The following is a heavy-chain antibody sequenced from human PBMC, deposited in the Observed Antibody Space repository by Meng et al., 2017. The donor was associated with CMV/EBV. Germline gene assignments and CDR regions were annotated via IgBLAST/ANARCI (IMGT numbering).Heavy chain of an antibody. V-gene: IGHV6-1*01. J-gene: IGHJ6*02. CDR2: TYYRSKWYI. CDR3: ARVRCSTTSCYYEYYYGMDV. CDR1: GDSVSSNSAT. D-gene: IGHD2-2*01. Sequence: QTPSLTRAISGDSVSSNSATWSWTRQSPSRGLEWLGRTYYRSKWYIDYAVSVKSRIDINPDTSKNQFSLQLNAVTPEDTAVYYCARVRCSTTSCYYEYYYGMDVWGQGTTVTVSS.